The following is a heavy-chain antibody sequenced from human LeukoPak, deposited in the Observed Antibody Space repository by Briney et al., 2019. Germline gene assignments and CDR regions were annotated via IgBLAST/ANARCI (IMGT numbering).Heavy chain of an antibody. CDR3: ASPGVRGVIIH. Sequence: PGGSLRLSCAASGFTFSSYSMNWVRQAPGKGLEWVSSISSSSSYIYYADSVKGRFTISRDNAKDSLYLQMNSLRAEDTAVYYCASPGVRGVIIHWGQGTLVTVSS. D-gene: IGHD3-10*01. V-gene: IGHV3-21*04. CDR1: GFTFSSYS. J-gene: IGHJ4*02. CDR2: ISSSSSYI.